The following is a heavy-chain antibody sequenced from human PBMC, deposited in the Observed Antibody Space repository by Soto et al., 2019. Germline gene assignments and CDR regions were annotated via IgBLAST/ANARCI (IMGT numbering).Heavy chain of an antibody. CDR1: GFTFSSYA. Sequence: VSLRLSCSASGFTFSSYAMHWVRQAPGKGLEYVSAISSNGGSTYYADSVKGRFTISRDNSKNTLYLQMSSLRAEDTAVYYCVKGPLTTVIGYYYYGMDVWGQGTTVTVSS. CDR2: ISSNGGST. D-gene: IGHD4-4*01. J-gene: IGHJ6*02. V-gene: IGHV3-64D*06. CDR3: VKGPLTTVIGYYYYGMDV.